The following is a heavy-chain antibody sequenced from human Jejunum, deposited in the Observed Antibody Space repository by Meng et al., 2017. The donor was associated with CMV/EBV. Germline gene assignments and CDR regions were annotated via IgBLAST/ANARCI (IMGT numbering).Heavy chain of an antibody. V-gene: IGHV3-21*01. CDR3: AREGGYDTALDY. D-gene: IGHD3-22*01. CDR2: ITSTSSYR. CDR1: GFPFSCYT. Sequence: SCTASGFPFSCYTLNWIRQAPGKGLEWVSSITSTSSYRHYADSLKGRFTISRDNAKNSLYLQMNSLSAEDTAVYYCAREGGYDTALDYWGQGTLVTVSS. J-gene: IGHJ4*02.